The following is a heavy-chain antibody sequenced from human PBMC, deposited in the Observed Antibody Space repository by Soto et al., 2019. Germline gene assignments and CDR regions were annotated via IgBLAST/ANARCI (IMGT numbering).Heavy chain of an antibody. J-gene: IGHJ6*02. CDR1: GFTFSSYC. CDR2: MSYDGSNK. D-gene: IGHD6-19*01. Sequence: GGSLRLSCAASGFTFSSYCMHWVRQAPGKGLEWVAVMSYDGSNKYYADSVKGRFTISRDNSKNTLYLQMNSLRAEDTAVYYCAKDGGVAGTYYGMDVWGQGTTVTVSS. V-gene: IGHV3-30*18. CDR3: AKDGGVAGTYYGMDV.